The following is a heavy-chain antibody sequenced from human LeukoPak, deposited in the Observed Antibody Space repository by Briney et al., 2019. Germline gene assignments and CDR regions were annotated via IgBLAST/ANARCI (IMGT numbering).Heavy chain of an antibody. CDR3: ARTGYNYGTPLNY. CDR1: GFTFSSYA. V-gene: IGHV3-23*01. J-gene: IGHJ4*02. CDR2: ITDSGGST. D-gene: IGHD5-18*01. Sequence: PGGSLRLSCAASGFTFSSYAMSWVRQAPGKGLEWVSGITDSGGSTYNAGSVKGRFTISRDHSKNTLYLQMNSLRAEDTAIYYCARTGYNYGTPLNYWGQGTLVTVSS.